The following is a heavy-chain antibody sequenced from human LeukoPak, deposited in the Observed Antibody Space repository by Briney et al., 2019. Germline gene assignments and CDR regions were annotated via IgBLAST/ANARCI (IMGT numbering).Heavy chain of an antibody. CDR2: IGTAGDT. J-gene: IGHJ2*01. Sequence: GGSLRLSCAASGFTFSSYDMHWVRQATGKGLEWVSAIGTAGDTYYPGSVKGRFTISRENAKNSLYLQMNSLRAGDTAVYYCARVGASIIWVGGAPDCYFDLGGRGPLVTAPS. CDR3: ARVGASIIWVGGAPDCYFDL. CDR1: GFTFSSYD. V-gene: IGHV3-13*01. D-gene: IGHD5-12*01.